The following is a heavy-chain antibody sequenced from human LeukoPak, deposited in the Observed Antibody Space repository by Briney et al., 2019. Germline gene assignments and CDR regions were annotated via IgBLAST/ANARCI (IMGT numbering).Heavy chain of an antibody. D-gene: IGHD1-26*01. Sequence: SETLSLTCTVSGGSISSYYWSWIRQPPGKGLEWIGYIYYSGSTNYNPSLKSRVTISVDTSKNQFSLKLSSVTAADTAVYYCARVAWGSYLLFDYWGQGTLVTVSS. CDR2: IYYSGST. CDR1: GGSISSYY. V-gene: IGHV4-59*01. CDR3: ARVAWGSYLLFDY. J-gene: IGHJ4*02.